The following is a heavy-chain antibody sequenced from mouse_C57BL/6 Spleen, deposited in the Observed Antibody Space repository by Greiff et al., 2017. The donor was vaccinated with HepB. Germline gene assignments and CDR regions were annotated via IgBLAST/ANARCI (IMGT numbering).Heavy chain of an antibody. CDR3: ARQLRLRSFAY. CDR2: ISYDGSN. CDR1: GYSITSGYY. Sequence: EVQLVESGPGLVKPSQSLSLTCSVTGYSITSGYYWNWIRQFPGNKLEWMGYISYDGSNNYNPSLKNRISITRDTSKNQFFLKLNSVTTEDTASYYCARQLRLRSFAYWGQGTLVTVSA. D-gene: IGHD3-2*02. V-gene: IGHV3-6*01. J-gene: IGHJ3*01.